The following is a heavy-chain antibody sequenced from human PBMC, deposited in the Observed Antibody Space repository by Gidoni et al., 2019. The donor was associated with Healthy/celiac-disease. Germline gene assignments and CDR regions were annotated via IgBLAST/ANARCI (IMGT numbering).Heavy chain of an antibody. CDR2: ISGSGGST. CDR1: GFTFSSYA. J-gene: IGHJ4*02. CDR3: AKGIVVVITPSDFDY. Sequence: EVQLLESGGGLVQPGGSLSLSCAASGFTFSSYAMSWVRQAPGKGLEWVSAISGSGGSTYYADSVKGRFTISRDNSKNTLYLQMNSLRAEDTAVYYCAKGIVVVITPSDFDYWGQGTLVTVSS. V-gene: IGHV3-23*01. D-gene: IGHD3-22*01.